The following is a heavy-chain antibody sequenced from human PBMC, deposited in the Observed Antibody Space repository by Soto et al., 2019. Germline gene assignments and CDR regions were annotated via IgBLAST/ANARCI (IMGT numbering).Heavy chain of an antibody. CDR3: ARYYFYGMDV. CDR1: GYTLTGNH. J-gene: IGHJ6*02. Sequence: VSVKVSCKAPGYTLTGNHLHWVRQAPGQGLEWMGWINPDSGGTNYAQRFQGWVTMTRDTSISTVYMELRRLRSDDTAVYYCARYYFYGMDVWGQGTTVTVSS. CDR2: INPDSGGT. V-gene: IGHV1-2*04.